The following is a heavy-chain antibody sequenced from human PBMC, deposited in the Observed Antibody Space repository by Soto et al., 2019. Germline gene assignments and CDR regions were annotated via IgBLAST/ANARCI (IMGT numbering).Heavy chain of an antibody. V-gene: IGHV4-34*01. D-gene: IGHD7-27*01. CDR2: INHSGTT. Sequence: SETLSLTCGVYGGSFSGYQWNWIRQSPGQGLEWIGEINHSGTTKYNPSLESRINLSVDTSKQQFSLKMFSVTAADTATYYCARGWGFDPWGQGTQVTVSS. J-gene: IGHJ5*02. CDR1: GGSFSGYQ. CDR3: ARGWGFDP.